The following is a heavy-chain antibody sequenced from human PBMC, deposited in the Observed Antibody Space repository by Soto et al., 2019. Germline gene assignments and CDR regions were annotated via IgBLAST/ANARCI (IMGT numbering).Heavy chain of an antibody. CDR3: AKGPGFPPYYFDY. CDR1: GFTFSSYG. CDR2: ISYDGSNK. Sequence: GGSLRLSCAASGFTFSSYGMHWVRQAPGKGLEWVAVISYDGSNKYYADSVKGRFTISRDNSKNTLYLQMNSLRAEDTAVYYCAKGPGFPPYYFDYWGQGTLVTVSS. V-gene: IGHV3-30*18. J-gene: IGHJ4*02.